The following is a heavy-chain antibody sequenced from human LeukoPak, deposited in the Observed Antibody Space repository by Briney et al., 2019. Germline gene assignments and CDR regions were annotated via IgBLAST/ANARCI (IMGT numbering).Heavy chain of an antibody. V-gene: IGHV4-59*01. J-gene: IGHJ4*02. CDR1: VASISGYY. D-gene: IGHD1-26*01. Sequence: SETLSLTCTVSVASISGYYWSCIRQPPGKGLEWIGSIHFSGSTNYNPSLRSRVTISVDTSKNQLSLKLSSVTAADTAVYYCARDLGGIYFDYWGQGTLVTVSS. CDR2: IHFSGST. CDR3: ARDLGGIYFDY.